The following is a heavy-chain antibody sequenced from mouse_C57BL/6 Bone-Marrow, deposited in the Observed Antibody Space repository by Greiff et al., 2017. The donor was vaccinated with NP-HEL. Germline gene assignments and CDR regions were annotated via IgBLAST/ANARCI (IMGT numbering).Heavy chain of an antibody. CDR2: ISSGSSTI. CDR3: ARTWLLDYAMDY. V-gene: IGHV5-17*01. CDR1: GFTFSDYG. J-gene: IGHJ4*01. Sequence: EVHLVESGGGLVKPGGSLKLSCAASGFTFSDYGMHWVRQAPEKGLEWVAYISSGSSTIYYADTVKGRFTISRDNAKNTLFLQMTSLRSEDTAMDYCARTWLLDYAMDYWGQGTSVTVSS. D-gene: IGHD2-3*01.